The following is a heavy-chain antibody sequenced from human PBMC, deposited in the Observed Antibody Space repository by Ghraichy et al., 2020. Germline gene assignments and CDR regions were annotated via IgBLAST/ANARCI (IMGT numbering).Heavy chain of an antibody. Sequence: SQTLSLTCTVSGGSISSYYWSWIRQPPGKGLEWIGYIYYSGSTNYNPSLKSRVTISVDTSKNQFSLKLSSVTAADTAVYYCARGYRRGYCSSTSCYYDYYYYMDVWGKGTTVTVSS. D-gene: IGHD2-2*01. V-gene: IGHV4-59*01. CDR2: IYYSGST. J-gene: IGHJ6*03. CDR1: GGSISSYY. CDR3: ARGYRRGYCSSTSCYYDYYYYMDV.